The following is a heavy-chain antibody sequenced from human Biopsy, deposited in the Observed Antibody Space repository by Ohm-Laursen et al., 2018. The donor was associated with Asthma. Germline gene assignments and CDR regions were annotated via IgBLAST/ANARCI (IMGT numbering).Heavy chain of an antibody. J-gene: IGHJ4*02. V-gene: IGHV4-31*03. CDR3: ARAQDYYDSRGYYRGFDY. Sequence: SQTLSLTCTVSYGSITSGGYYWTWIRQPPGKGLEWIGFIYYSGSTYYNPSLKSRVSISIDTSKNQFSLKLSSVTAADTAVYYCARAQDYYDSRGYYRGFDYWGQGTLVTVSS. D-gene: IGHD3-22*01. CDR1: YGSITSGGYY. CDR2: IYYSGST.